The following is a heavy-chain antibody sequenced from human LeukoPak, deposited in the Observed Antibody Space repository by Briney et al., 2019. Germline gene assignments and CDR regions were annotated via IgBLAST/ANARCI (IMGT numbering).Heavy chain of an antibody. Sequence: SETLSLTCTVSGGFIGSYYWSWIRQPPGKGLEWIGYIYYSENTNYNPSLRSRVTISVDTSKNQFSLKLSSVTAADTAVYYCARGDYDSSRDSLIQHWGQGTLVTVSS. CDR3: ARGDYDSSRDSLIQH. CDR1: GGFIGSYY. J-gene: IGHJ1*01. D-gene: IGHD3-22*01. V-gene: IGHV4-59*01. CDR2: IYYSENT.